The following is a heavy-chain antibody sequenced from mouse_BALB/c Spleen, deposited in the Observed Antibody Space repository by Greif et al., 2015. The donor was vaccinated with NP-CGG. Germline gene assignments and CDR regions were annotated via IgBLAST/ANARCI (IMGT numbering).Heavy chain of an antibody. J-gene: IGHJ3*01. CDR1: GFTFSNYW. CDR3: TDYSWFAY. V-gene: IGHV6-6*02. D-gene: IGHD2-13*01. CDR2: IRLKSNNYAT. Sequence: EVKLMESGGGLVQPGGSMKLSCVASGFTFSNYWMNWVRQYPEKGLEWVAEIRLKSNNYATHYAESVKGRFTVSRDDSKSSVYLQMNSLRAEETGIYYCTDYSWFAYWGQGTLVTVSA.